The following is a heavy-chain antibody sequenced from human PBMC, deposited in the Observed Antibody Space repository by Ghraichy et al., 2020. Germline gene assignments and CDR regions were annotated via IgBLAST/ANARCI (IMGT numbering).Heavy chain of an antibody. D-gene: IGHD4-17*01. V-gene: IGHV3-30*18. J-gene: IGHJ5*02. CDR3: AKDPWTTVTRPGRGWFDP. Sequence: GGSLRLSCAASGFPFSSYGMHWVRQAPGKGLEWVAVISYDGNNKYYADSVKGRFTISRDNSKNTLYLQMNSLRAEDTAVYYCAKDPWTTVTRPGRGWFDPWGQGTLVTVSS. CDR2: ISYDGNNK. CDR1: GFPFSSYG.